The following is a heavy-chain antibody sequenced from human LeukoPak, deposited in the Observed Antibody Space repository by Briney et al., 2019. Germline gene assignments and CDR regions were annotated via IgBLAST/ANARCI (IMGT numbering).Heavy chain of an antibody. CDR3: ARGTYCSGGSCYSVYFDY. CDR2: INPNSGGT. Sequence: ASVKVSCKASGYTFTGYYMHWVRQAPGQGLEWMGWINPNSGGTNYAQKFQGRVTMTRDTSISTAYMELSRLRSDDTAVYSCARGTYCSGGSCYSVYFDYWGQGTLVTVSS. J-gene: IGHJ4*02. D-gene: IGHD2-15*01. V-gene: IGHV1-2*02. CDR1: GYTFTGYY.